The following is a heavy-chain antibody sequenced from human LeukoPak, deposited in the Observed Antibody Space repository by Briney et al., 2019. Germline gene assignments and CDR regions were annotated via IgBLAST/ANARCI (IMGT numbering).Heavy chain of an antibody. J-gene: IGHJ4*02. Sequence: GESLKISCKGSGHRFTSYWISWVRQMPGKGLEWMGMIDPSDSHSTYSPSFQGHVTISADKSISTAYLQWNSLKASDTAMYYCAKTSDYLTDYWGQGTLVTVSS. CDR2: IDPSDSHS. V-gene: IGHV5-10-1*01. CDR1: GHRFTSYW. CDR3: AKTSDYLTDY. D-gene: IGHD4-17*01.